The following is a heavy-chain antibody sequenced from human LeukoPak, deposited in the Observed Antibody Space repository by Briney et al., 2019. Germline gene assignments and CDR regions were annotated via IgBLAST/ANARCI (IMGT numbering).Heavy chain of an antibody. CDR1: GFTFSNAW. D-gene: IGHD3-22*01. V-gene: IGHV3-15*01. CDR3: TTPTYYYDSSGYYFDY. Sequence: GGSLRLSCAASGFTFSNAWMSWVRQAPGKGLGWVGRIKSKTDGGTTDNAAPVKGRFTISRDDSKNTLYLQMNSLKTEDTAVYYCTTPTYYYDSSGYYFDYWGQGTLVTVSS. J-gene: IGHJ4*02. CDR2: IKSKTDGGTT.